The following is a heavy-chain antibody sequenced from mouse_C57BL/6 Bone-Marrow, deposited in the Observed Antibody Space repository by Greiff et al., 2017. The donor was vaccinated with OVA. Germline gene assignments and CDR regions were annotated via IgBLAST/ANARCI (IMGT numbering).Heavy chain of an antibody. CDR1: GYTFTSYG. Sequence: VKLMESGAELARPGASVKLSCKASGYTFTSYGISWVKQRTGQGLEWIGEIYPRSGNTYYNEKFKGKATLTADKSSSTAYMELRSLTSEDSAVYFCARRYYGSSYRFAYWGQGTLVTVSA. CDR2: IYPRSGNT. D-gene: IGHD1-1*01. CDR3: ARRYYGSSYRFAY. V-gene: IGHV1-81*01. J-gene: IGHJ3*01.